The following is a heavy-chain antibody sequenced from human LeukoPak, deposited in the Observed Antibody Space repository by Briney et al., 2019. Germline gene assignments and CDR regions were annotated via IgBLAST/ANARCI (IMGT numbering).Heavy chain of an antibody. Sequence: PGGSLRLSCEASGFIFSSYSMNWVRQAPGKGLEWVSSISSSNSYIYYADSVKGRFTISRDNANKLVYLQMNSLRAEDTAVYYCARPSSSGRLDPYYYYYMDVWGKGTTVIVSS. D-gene: IGHD6-19*01. J-gene: IGHJ6*03. V-gene: IGHV3-21*01. CDR3: ARPSSSGRLDPYYYYYMDV. CDR1: GFIFSSYS. CDR2: ISSSNSYI.